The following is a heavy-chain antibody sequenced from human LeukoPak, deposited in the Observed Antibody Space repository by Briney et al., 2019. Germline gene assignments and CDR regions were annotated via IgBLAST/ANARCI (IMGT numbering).Heavy chain of an antibody. V-gene: IGHV3-20*04. CDR3: ARCLGYYDIVTAIDY. CDR1: GFTFDHYG. J-gene: IGHJ4*02. D-gene: IGHD3-9*01. CDR2: INWNGGSA. Sequence: GGSLRLSCAASGFTFDHYGMSWVRQAPGKGLEWVSGINWNGGSAGYADSVKGRFSISRDNAKNSLYLQMNSLRAEDKALYYCARCLGYYDIVTAIDYWGQGTLVTVSS.